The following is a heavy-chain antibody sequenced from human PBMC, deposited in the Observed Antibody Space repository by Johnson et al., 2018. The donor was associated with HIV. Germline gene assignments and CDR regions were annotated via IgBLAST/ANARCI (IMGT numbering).Heavy chain of an antibody. CDR3: ARDRIPYNWNYEGDAFDI. CDR2: MGTAGDT. CDR1: GFTFSSYD. D-gene: IGHD1-7*01. Sequence: VQLVESGGGLVQPGGSLRLSCAASGFTFSSYDMHWVRQATGKGLEWVSAMGTAGDTYYPGSVKGRFTISRENAKNSLYLQMNSLRAEDTAVYYCARDRIPYNWNYEGDAFDIWGQGTMVTVSS. J-gene: IGHJ3*02. V-gene: IGHV3-13*01.